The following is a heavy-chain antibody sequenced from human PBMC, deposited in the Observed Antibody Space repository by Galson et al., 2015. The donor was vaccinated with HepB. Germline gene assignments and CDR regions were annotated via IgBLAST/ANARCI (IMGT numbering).Heavy chain of an antibody. CDR1: GLGFGSYA. J-gene: IGHJ5*02. Sequence: SLRLSCATSGLGFGSYAMHWVRQAPGKGPEWVALVWLDGTTVSYADSVKGRFTISRDNSKNTLYLQMTNLRGEDTAVYYCARFGYNLRLFDWLSEGWLDPWGQGTLVTVSS. D-gene: IGHD3-3*01. CDR3: ARFGYNLRLFDWLSEGWLDP. V-gene: IGHV3-33*01. CDR2: VWLDGTTV.